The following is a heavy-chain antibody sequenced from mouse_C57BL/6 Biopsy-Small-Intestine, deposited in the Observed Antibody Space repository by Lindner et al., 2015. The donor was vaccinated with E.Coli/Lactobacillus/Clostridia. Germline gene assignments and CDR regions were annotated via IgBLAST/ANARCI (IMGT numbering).Heavy chain of an antibody. Sequence: VQLQESGGDLVKPGGSLKLSCAASGFTFSGYGMSWIRQTPDKRLEWVATISSGGNYTYYPDSVKGRFTISRDNAKNTLYLQMSSLKSEDTAMYYCARHSNWDYFDFWGQGTTLTVSS. CDR1: GFTFSGYG. J-gene: IGHJ2*01. CDR2: ISSGGNYT. CDR3: ARHSNWDYFDF. V-gene: IGHV5-6*01. D-gene: IGHD4-1*01.